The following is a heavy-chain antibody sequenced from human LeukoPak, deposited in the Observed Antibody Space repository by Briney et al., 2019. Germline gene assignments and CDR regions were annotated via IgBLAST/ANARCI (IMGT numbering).Heavy chain of an antibody. J-gene: IGHJ5*02. Sequence: GASVKVSCKASGYTFTGYYMHWVRQAPGQGLEWMGWINPNSGGTNYAQKFQGRVTMTRDTSISTAYMELSRLRSDDTAVYYCARDSSIGGYGNWFDPWGQGTLVTVSS. D-gene: IGHD5-18*01. V-gene: IGHV1-2*02. CDR3: ARDSSIGGYGNWFDP. CDR1: GYTFTGYY. CDR2: INPNSGGT.